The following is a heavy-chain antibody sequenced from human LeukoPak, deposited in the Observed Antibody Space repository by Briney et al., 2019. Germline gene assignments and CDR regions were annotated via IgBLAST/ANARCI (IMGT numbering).Heavy chain of an antibody. V-gene: IGHV4-30-4*01. CDR2: IYYSPTT. D-gene: IGHD5-24*01. J-gene: IGHJ4*02. CDR1: GASISSGGYC. Sequence: SETLSLTCTVSGASISSGGYCWDWLRQPPGKGLEWIEYIYYSPTTSYSPSLKSRLTISVDTSKNQFSLKLSSVTAADTAVYYCARDGYNSGYFDYWGQGTLVTVSS. CDR3: ARDGYNSGYFDY.